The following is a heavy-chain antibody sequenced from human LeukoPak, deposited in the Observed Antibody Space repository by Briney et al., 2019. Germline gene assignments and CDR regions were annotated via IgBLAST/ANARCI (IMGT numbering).Heavy chain of an antibody. CDR3: ARRAGAYSHPYDY. V-gene: IGHV3-48*03. CDR2: ISSSGSTI. D-gene: IGHD4/OR15-4a*01. Sequence: GGSLRLSCAASGFTFSSYEMNWVRQAPGKGLEWVSYISSSGSTIYYADSVKGRFTISRDNSKNTLYLQMNSLRAEDTAVYYCARRAGAYSHPYDYWGQGTLVIVSS. CDR1: GFTFSSYE. J-gene: IGHJ4*02.